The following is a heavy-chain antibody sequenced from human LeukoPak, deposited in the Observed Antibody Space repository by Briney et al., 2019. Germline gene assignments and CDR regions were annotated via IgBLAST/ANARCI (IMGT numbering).Heavy chain of an antibody. V-gene: IGHV3-7*01. J-gene: IGHJ4*02. CDR2: IKQDGSEK. CDR3: ARERPYYYGSGSYFSDF. D-gene: IGHD3-10*01. CDR1: GFTFSSYW. Sequence: PGGSLRLSCAASGFTFSSYWMSWVRQAPGKGLEWVANIKQDGSEKYYVDSVKGRFTIFRDNAKNSLYLQMNSLRAEDTAMYYCARERPYYYGSGSYFSDFWGQGTLVTVSS.